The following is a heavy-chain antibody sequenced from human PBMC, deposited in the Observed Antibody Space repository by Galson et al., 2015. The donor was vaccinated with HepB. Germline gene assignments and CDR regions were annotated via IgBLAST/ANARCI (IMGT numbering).Heavy chain of an antibody. CDR1: GFTFSSVW. CDR3: AKGPRSLVGDSGKVNWFDP. Sequence: SLRLSCAVSGFTFSSVWMHWVRQVPGKGLVWVSRIDRGGTTTTYADSMKGRFTISRDNDRNTLYLQMDSLRAEDTAVYFCAKGPRSLVGDSGKVNWFDPWGQGTLVIVSS. J-gene: IGHJ5*02. V-gene: IGHV3-74*03. CDR2: IDRGGTTT. D-gene: IGHD4-17*01.